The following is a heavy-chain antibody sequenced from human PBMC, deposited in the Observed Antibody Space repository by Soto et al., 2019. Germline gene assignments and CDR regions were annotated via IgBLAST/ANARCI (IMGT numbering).Heavy chain of an antibody. J-gene: IGHJ3*02. CDR2: ILPVFGTA. CDR3: ARGHEYGGNSDAFDI. CDR1: GGTFSTSS. Sequence: QVHLVQSGAEVKKPGSSVKVSCKASGGTFSTSSIHWLRQAPGQRPEWMGNILPVFGTADYAQKFRDRVTITADNSPNTAYMELRRLFSEDAAVYYCARGHEYGGNSDAFDIWGQGTVVTVSS. V-gene: IGHV1-69*14. D-gene: IGHD4-17*01.